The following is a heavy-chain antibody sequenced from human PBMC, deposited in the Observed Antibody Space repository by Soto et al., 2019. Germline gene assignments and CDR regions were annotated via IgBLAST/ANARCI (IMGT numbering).Heavy chain of an antibody. CDR3: ARGGSGDIVVVAAIDY. Sequence: QVQLQESGPGLVKPSQTLSLTCSVSGGSISSGDYYWSWVRQHPGKGLEWIGYIFYSGSTYYNPSLKIRVTISVDPSKNQFSLKLSSVTAADTAVYYCARGGSGDIVVVAAIDYWGQGTLVTVSS. CDR2: IFYSGST. D-gene: IGHD2-15*01. V-gene: IGHV4-31*03. J-gene: IGHJ4*02. CDR1: GGSISSGDYY.